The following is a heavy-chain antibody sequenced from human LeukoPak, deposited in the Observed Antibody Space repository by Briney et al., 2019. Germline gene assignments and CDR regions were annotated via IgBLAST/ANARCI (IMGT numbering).Heavy chain of an antibody. D-gene: IGHD5-24*01. V-gene: IGHV4-39*07. CDR1: GGSISSGSYY. Sequence: PSQTLSLTCTVSGGSISSGSYYWSWIRQPPGKGLEWIGEINHSGSTNYNPSLKSRVTISVDTSKNQFSLKLSSVTAADTAVYYCARGRVGREMATIEDYWGQGTLVTVSS. J-gene: IGHJ4*02. CDR2: INHSGST. CDR3: ARGRVGREMATIEDY.